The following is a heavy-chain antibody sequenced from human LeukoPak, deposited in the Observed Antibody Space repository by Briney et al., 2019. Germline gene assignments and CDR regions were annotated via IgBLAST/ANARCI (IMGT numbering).Heavy chain of an antibody. CDR2: ISGSGGST. CDR3: AKDLYCSSTSCYEAVH. D-gene: IGHD2-2*01. Sequence: PGGSLRLSCAASGFTFSSYDMSWVRQAPGKGLEWVSSISGSGGSTYYADSVKGRFTISRDNSKNTLYLQMNSLRAEDTAVYYCAKDLYCSSTSCYEAVHWGQGTLVTVSS. CDR1: GFTFSSYD. V-gene: IGHV3-23*01. J-gene: IGHJ4*02.